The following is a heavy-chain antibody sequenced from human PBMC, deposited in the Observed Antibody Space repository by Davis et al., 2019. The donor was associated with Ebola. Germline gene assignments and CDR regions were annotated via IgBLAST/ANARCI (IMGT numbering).Heavy chain of an antibody. CDR2: IYSGGST. J-gene: IGHJ5*02. V-gene: IGHV3-53*04. CDR1: GFTVSSNY. Sequence: PGGSLRLSCAASGFTVSSNYMSWVRQAPGKGLEWVSIIYSGGSTYYADSVKGRFIISRHNSKNTLYLQMNSLRAEDTAVYYCARGGSSWWFDPWGQGTLVTVSS. D-gene: IGHD6-13*01. CDR3: ARGGSSWWFDP.